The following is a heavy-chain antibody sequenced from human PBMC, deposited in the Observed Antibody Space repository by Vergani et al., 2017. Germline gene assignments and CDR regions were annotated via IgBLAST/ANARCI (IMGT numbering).Heavy chain of an antibody. V-gene: IGHV3-53*04. Sequence: EVQLLESGGGLVQPGGSLRLSCAASGFTVSSNYMSWVRQAPGKGLEWVSVIYSGGSTYYADSVKGRFTISRDNSKNTLYFQMNSLRSEDTAVYYCARGRYYDSSGYPRGDYYYYMDVWGKGTTVTVSS. CDR3: ARGRYYDSSGYPRGDYYYYMDV. CDR2: IYSGGST. CDR1: GFTVSSNY. D-gene: IGHD3-22*01. J-gene: IGHJ6*03.